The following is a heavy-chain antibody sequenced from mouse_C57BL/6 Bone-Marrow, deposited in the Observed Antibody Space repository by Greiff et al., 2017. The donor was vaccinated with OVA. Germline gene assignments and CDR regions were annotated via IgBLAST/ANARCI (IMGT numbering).Heavy chain of an antibody. CDR1: GFTFSDYY. CDR2: ISNGGGST. V-gene: IGHV5-12*01. Sequence: EVQVVESGGGLVQPGGSLKLSCAASGFTFSDYYMYWVRQTPEKRLEWVAYISNGGGSTYYPDTVKGRFTISRDNAKNTLYLQMSRLKSEDTAMYYCARRGYHTYFDVWGTGTTVTVSS. D-gene: IGHD2-12*01. J-gene: IGHJ1*03. CDR3: ARRGYHTYFDV.